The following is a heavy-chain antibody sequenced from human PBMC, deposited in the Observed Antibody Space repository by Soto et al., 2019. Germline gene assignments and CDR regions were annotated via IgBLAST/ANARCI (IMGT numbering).Heavy chain of an antibody. J-gene: IGHJ3*02. Sequence: VGSLRLSCAASGFTFSSYWMHWVRQAPGKGLVWVSRINSDGSSTSYADSVKGRFTISRDNAKNTLYLQMNSLRAEDTAVYYCARDPSSSGNTVFDIWGQGTMVTVSS. CDR1: GFTFSSYW. D-gene: IGHD3-22*01. CDR3: ARDPSSSGNTVFDI. V-gene: IGHV3-74*01. CDR2: INSDGSST.